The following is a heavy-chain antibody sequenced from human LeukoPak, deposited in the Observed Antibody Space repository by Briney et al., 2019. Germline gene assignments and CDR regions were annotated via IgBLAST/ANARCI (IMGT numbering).Heavy chain of an antibody. V-gene: IGHV3-74*01. CDR1: GFTFSSYW. CDR2: INEHGSTT. Sequence: GGSLRLSCAASGFTFSSYWMHWVRQAPGKGLVWVSRINEHGSTTNYADSVKDRFTISRDNAKNTLYLQMNSLRAEDTAVYYCARDVGGSGSHWGQRTLVTVSS. J-gene: IGHJ4*02. D-gene: IGHD3-10*01. CDR3: ARDVGGSGSH.